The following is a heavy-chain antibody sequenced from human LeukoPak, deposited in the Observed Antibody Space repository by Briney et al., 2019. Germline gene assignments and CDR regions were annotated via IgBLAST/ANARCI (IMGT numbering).Heavy chain of an antibody. D-gene: IGHD6-6*01. CDR2: INPSGGST. CDR1: GYTFTSYY. V-gene: IGHV1-46*01. J-gene: IGHJ4*01. Sequence: ASVKVSCKACGYTFTSYYMNWVRQAPGQGLEWMGIINPSGGSTRYAQKFQGRVTMTTDTSTSTVYMELSSLRSEDTAVYYCARGVGYNSGSGKSPFDHWGHGTLVTVTS. CDR3: ARGVGYNSGSGKSPFDH.